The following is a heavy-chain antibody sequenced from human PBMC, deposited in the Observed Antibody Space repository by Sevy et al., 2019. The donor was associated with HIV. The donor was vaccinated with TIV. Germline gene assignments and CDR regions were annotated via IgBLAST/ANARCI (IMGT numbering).Heavy chain of an antibody. D-gene: IGHD6-19*01. CDR2: IRNQAKNYTT. CDR3: TSGIAVVGTVYFDY. V-gene: IGHV3-73*01. Sequence: GGSLRLSCAVSGFTFSGSAMDWVRHTSGKGLEWLGRIRNQAKNYTTTYAASVKGRFVISRDDSKNTAYLHMSNLKSEDTAVYYCTSGIAVVGTVYFDYWGRGTLVTVSS. J-gene: IGHJ4*02. CDR1: GFTFSGSA.